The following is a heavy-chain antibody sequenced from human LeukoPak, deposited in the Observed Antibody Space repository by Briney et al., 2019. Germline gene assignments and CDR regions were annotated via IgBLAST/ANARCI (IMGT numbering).Heavy chain of an antibody. Sequence: GGSLRLSCAASGFTFSSYEMNWVRQAPGKGLEWVSYISSSGSTIYYADSVKGRFTISRDNAKNSLCLQMNSLRAEDTAVYYCARIKSNYGDYYYYMDVWGKGTTVTVSS. CDR2: ISSSGSTI. D-gene: IGHD4-17*01. CDR1: GFTFSSYE. V-gene: IGHV3-48*03. J-gene: IGHJ6*03. CDR3: ARIKSNYGDYYYYMDV.